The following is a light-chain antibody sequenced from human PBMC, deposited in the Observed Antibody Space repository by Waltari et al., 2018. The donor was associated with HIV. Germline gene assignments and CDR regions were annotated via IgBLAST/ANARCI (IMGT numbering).Light chain of an antibody. CDR3: CSYAHNDPWV. J-gene: IGLJ3*02. CDR2: EVS. V-gene: IGLV2-23*02. Sequence: QSALTQPASVSGSPGQSITIPCTGTRRDVGSYHLVSWYQHHPGNAPNLIISEVSKRPSGVSNRFSGSKSGTTASLTISGLQAEDEADYHCCSYAHNDPWVFGGGTRLTVL. CDR1: RRDVGSYHL.